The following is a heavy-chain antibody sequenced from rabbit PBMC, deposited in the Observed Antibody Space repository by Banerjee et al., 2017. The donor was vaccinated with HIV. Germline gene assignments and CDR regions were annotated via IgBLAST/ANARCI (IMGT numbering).Heavy chain of an antibody. V-gene: IGHV1S47*01. J-gene: IGHJ4*01. Sequence: QEQLEESGGDLVKPEGSLTLTCTASGFDFSSNAMCWVRQAPGKGPEWIACIYNGDGGTYYASWAKGRFTISKTSSTTVTLQMTSLTAADTATYFCARDAGYAGSNLWGPGTLVTVS. D-gene: IGHD4-2*01. CDR2: IYNGDGGT. CDR1: GFDFSSNA. CDR3: ARDAGYAGSNL.